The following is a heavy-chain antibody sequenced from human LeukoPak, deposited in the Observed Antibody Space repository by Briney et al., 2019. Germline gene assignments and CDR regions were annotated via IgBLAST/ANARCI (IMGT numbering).Heavy chain of an antibody. CDR3: ARRFRTYDSSGRLEYYFDY. CDR1: GGSISSGSYY. CDR2: IYYSGST. V-gene: IGHV4-61*01. D-gene: IGHD3-22*01. J-gene: IGHJ4*02. Sequence: PSQTLSLTCTVSGGSISSGSYYWSWIRQPPGKGLEWIGYIYYSGSTNYNPSLKSRVTISVDTSKNQFSLKLSSVTAADTAVYYCARRFRTYDSSGRLEYYFDYWGQGTLVTVSS.